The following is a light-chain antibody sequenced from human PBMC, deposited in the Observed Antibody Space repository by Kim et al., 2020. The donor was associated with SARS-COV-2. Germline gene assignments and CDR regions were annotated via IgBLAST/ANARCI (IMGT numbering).Light chain of an antibody. Sequence: IVMTQSPATLSVSPGERVTLSCRASQSVRNNLAWYQQRPGQPPRLLLYGASTRATDIPARFSGSGSGTEFTLTIRSLQSEDLAVYYCRQYNDRPLISFGGGTKMDIK. V-gene: IGKV3-15*01. CDR2: GAS. CDR1: QSVRNN. J-gene: IGKJ4*02. CDR3: RQYNDRPLIS.